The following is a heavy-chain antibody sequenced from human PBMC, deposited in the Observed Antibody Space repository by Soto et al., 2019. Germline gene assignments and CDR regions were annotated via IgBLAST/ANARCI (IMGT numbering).Heavy chain of an antibody. CDR3: AKDIVLRIVATIGFDY. D-gene: IGHD5-12*01. CDR1: GFTFDDYA. CDR2: ISWNSGSI. Sequence: GGSLRLSCAASGFTFDDYAMHWVRQAPGKGLEWVSGISWNSGSIGYADSVKGRFTVSRDNAKNSLYLQMNSLRAEDTALYYCAKDIVLRIVATIGFDYWGQGTLVTVS. J-gene: IGHJ4*02. V-gene: IGHV3-9*01.